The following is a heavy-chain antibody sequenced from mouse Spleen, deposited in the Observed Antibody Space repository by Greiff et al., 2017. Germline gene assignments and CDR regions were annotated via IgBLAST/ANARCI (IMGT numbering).Heavy chain of an antibody. CDR2: IYPSDSYT. D-gene: IGHD1-1*01. CDR3: TREARYDYAMDY. CDR1: GYTFTSYW. Sequence: QVQLQQPGAELVRPGASVKLSCKASGYTFTSYWINWVKQRPGQGLEWIGNIYPSDSYTNYNQKFKDKATLTVDKSSSTAYMQLSSPTSEDSAVYYCTREARYDYAMDYWGQGTSVTVSS. V-gene: IGHV1-69*02. J-gene: IGHJ4*01.